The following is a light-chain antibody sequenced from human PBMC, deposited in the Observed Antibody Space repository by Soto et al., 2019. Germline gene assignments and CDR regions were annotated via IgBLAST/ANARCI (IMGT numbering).Light chain of an antibody. CDR3: CSYAGSSTYV. Sequence: QSVLTQPASVCGSPGQSITISCTGTISDVGSYNLVSWYQQHPGKAPKLMIYEGSKRPSGVSNRFSGSKSGNTASLTISGLQAEEEADYYCCSYAGSSTYVFGTGTKLTVL. CDR1: ISDVGSYNL. V-gene: IGLV2-23*01. CDR2: EGS. J-gene: IGLJ1*01.